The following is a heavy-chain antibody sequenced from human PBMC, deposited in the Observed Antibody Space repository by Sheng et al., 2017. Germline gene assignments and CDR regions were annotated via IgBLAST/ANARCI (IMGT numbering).Heavy chain of an antibody. CDR2: IYWDDDK. CDR3: AHSEGSGWPPYYYYGMDV. J-gene: IGHJ6*02. Sequence: QITLKESGPTLVKPTQTLTLTCTFSGFSLSTSGVGVGWIRQPPGKALEWLALIYWDDDKRYSPSLKSRLTITKDTSKNQVVLTMTNMDPVDTATYYCAHSEGSGWPPYYYYGMDVWGQGTTVTVSS. V-gene: IGHV2-5*02. D-gene: IGHD6-19*01. CDR1: GFSLSTSGVG.